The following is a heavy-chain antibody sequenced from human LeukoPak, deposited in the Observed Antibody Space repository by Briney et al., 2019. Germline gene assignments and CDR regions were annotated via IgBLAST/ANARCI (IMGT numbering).Heavy chain of an antibody. J-gene: IGHJ4*02. CDR2: ISSSGSTI. Sequence: GGSLRLSCAASGFTFSDYYMSWIRQAPGKGLEWVSYISSSGSTIYYADSVKGRFTISRDNSKNSLYLQMNRLRAEDTAVYYCAKEATHLNGESDYWGQGTLVTVSS. D-gene: IGHD4-17*01. CDR3: AKEATHLNGESDY. CDR1: GFTFSDYY. V-gene: IGHV3-11*01.